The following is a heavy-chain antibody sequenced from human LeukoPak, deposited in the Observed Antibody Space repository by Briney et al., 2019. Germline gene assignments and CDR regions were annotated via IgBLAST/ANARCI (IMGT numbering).Heavy chain of an antibody. CDR2: SSIGGRT. J-gene: IGHJ3*02. CDR1: GFTFSSHG. CDR3: ARGNNDDAFDI. V-gene: IGHV3-23*01. D-gene: IGHD1/OR15-1a*01. Sequence: GGSLRLSCAASGFTFSSHGMNWVRQAPGKGLEWVSGSSIGGRTYYADSVKGRFTVTRDNSRNTLHLQMNSLRVEDTALYYCARGNNDDAFDIWGQGTMVTVSS.